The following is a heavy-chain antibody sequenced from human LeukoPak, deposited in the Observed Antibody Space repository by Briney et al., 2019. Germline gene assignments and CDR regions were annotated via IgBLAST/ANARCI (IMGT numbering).Heavy chain of an antibody. V-gene: IGHV4-39*01. D-gene: IGHD4-11*01. CDR1: GASIITTNYY. J-gene: IGHJ4*02. CDR2: ISYSGNA. Sequence: SETLSLTCTVSGASIITTNYYWGWLRQPPGKGLEWIGSISYSGNAYYNPSLRSRLSISMDASKNQFSLKVRSVTAADTAVYYCARNLGQTWGTVTTDLWYFDHWGQGTLVPVSS. CDR3: ARNLGQTWGTVTTDLWYFDH.